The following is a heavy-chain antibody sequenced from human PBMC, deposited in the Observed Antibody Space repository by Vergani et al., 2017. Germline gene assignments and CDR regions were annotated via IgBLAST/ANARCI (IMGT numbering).Heavy chain of an antibody. CDR1: GFTVSSNY. D-gene: IGHD5-18*01. J-gene: IGHJ4*02. V-gene: IGHV3-66*01. CDR2: IYSGGST. CDR3: ARDYSEDTAMAHADY. Sequence: EVQLVESGGGLVQPGGSLRLSCAASGFTVSSNYMSWVRQAPGKGLEWVSVIYSGGSTYYADSVKGRFTISRDNSKNTLYLQMNSLRAEDTAVYYCARDYSEDTAMAHADYWGQGTLVTVSS.